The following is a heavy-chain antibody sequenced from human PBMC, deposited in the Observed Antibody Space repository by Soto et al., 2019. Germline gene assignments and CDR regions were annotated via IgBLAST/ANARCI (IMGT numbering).Heavy chain of an antibody. Sequence: LSLTCTVSGDSIRSSYWTWIRQAPGRGLEWIGDIYHTGTTNYNPSLKSRVSISVDTSKNQFSLRLRSVTAADTAIYFCAKISAGSTDETMFTAFDHWGPGTLVTVSS. CDR3: AKISAGSTDETMFTAFDH. CDR1: GDSIRSSY. D-gene: IGHD6-13*01. J-gene: IGHJ4*02. CDR2: IYHTGTT. V-gene: IGHV4-59*03.